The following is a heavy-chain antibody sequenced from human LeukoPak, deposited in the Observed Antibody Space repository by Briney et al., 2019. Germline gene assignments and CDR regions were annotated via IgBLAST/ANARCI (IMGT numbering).Heavy chain of an antibody. J-gene: IGHJ4*02. V-gene: IGHV3-21*04. CDR3: ARVPGGWLLLSYFDY. D-gene: IGHD3-22*01. CDR1: GFTFSSYS. Sequence: GGSLRLSCAASGFTFSSYSMNWVRQAPGKGLEWVSSISSSSSSYIYYADSVKGRFTTSRDNSKNTLYLQMNSLRAEDTALYYCARVPGGWLLLSYFDYWGQGTQVTVSS. CDR2: ISSSSSSYI.